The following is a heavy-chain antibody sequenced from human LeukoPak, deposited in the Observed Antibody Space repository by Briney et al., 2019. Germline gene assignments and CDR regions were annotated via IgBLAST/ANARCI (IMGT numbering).Heavy chain of an antibody. Sequence: SETLSLTCTVSGGSISSYYWSWIRQPPGQGLEWIGYIYYSGSTSYNPSLKSRVTISVDTSKNQFSLKLNSVTAAGTAVYYCARRGYGSGSFNRYYFDYWGQGILVTVSS. J-gene: IGHJ4*02. CDR2: IYYSGST. CDR1: GGSISSYY. CDR3: ARRGYGSGSFNRYYFDY. D-gene: IGHD3-10*01. V-gene: IGHV4-59*08.